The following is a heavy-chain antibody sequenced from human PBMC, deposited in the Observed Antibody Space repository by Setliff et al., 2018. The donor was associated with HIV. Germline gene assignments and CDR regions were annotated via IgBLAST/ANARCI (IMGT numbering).Heavy chain of an antibody. D-gene: IGHD6-25*01. CDR1: GYTFSGYE. CDR3: ARGKAAMDV. V-gene: IGHV3-7*01. J-gene: IGHJ6*04. Sequence: GESLRLSCTASGYTFSGYEMNWVRQAPGKGLEWVANIKQDGSEKYYVDSVKGRFTISRDNAKNSLYLQMNSLRAEDTAVYYCARGKAAMDVWGKGTTVTVSS. CDR2: IKQDGSEK.